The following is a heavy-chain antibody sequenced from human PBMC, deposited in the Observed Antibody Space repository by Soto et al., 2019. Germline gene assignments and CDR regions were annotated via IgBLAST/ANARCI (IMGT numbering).Heavy chain of an antibody. V-gene: IGHV4-59*01. J-gene: IGHJ6*02. CDR2: IYYSGST. CDR3: ARRRTTMVRGVPYYYYYYGMDV. D-gene: IGHD3-10*01. CDR1: GGSISSYY. Sequence: QVQLQESGPGLVKPSETLSLTCTVSGGSISSYYWSWIRQPPGKGLEWIGYIYYSGSTNYNPSLKSRVTISVDTSKNQFSLKLSSVTAADTAVYYCARRRTTMVRGVPYYYYYYGMDVWGQGTTVTVSS.